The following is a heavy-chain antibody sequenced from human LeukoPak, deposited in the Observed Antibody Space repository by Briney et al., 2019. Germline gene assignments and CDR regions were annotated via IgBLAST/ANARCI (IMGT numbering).Heavy chain of an antibody. V-gene: IGHV4-38-2*02. Sequence: PSETLPLTCTVSGYSISSGYYWGWIRQPPGKGLEWIGSIYHSGSTYYNPSLKSRVTISVDTSKNQFSLKLSSVTAADTAVYYCARGYYYGSGSYNLGFDYWGQGTLVTVSS. J-gene: IGHJ4*02. CDR1: GYSISSGYY. D-gene: IGHD3-10*01. CDR2: IYHSGST. CDR3: ARGYYYGSGSYNLGFDY.